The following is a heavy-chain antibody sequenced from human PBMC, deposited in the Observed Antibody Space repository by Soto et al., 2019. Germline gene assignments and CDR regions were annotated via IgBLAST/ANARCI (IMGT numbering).Heavy chain of an antibody. D-gene: IGHD3-16*01. CDR3: ARGPSGGKVDS. CDR1: GGSISTVDYW. J-gene: IGHJ4*02. Sequence: QVQLQESGPGLVKPSQTLSLTCTVSGGSISTVDYWWSWIRQSPDMGLEWIGHMYDGGRTYNNPHLESAVTRSVDTSTTQPALAVSSVSAADTAVYYCARGPSGGKVDSWGQGTLVTVSS. V-gene: IGHV4-30-4*01. CDR2: MYDGGRT.